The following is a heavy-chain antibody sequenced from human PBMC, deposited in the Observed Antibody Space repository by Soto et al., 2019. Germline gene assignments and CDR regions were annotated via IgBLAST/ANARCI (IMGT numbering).Heavy chain of an antibody. CDR1: GYTFTSYA. Sequence: QVQLVQSGAEVKKPGASVKVSCKASGYTFTSYAMHWVRQAPGQRLEWMGWINAGSGHTKYSQKFQGRVAITSDTSASTANMELSSLRSADTAIYYCARDLTVIRGVIYYMDAWGNGNTVTVSS. J-gene: IGHJ6*03. D-gene: IGHD3-10*01. CDR2: INAGSGHT. CDR3: ARDLTVIRGVIYYMDA. V-gene: IGHV1-3*01.